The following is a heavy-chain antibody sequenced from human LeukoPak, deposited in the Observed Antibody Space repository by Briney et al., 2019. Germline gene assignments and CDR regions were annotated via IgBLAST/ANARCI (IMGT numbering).Heavy chain of an antibody. J-gene: IGHJ5*02. V-gene: IGHV4-31*03. D-gene: IGHD4-23*01. CDR1: GGSISSGTSY. CDR2: IYYTGTT. CDR3: ARGDGGNSGEYWFDP. Sequence: SQTLSLTCTVSGGSISSGTSYWSWIRQHPGKGLEWIGYIYYTGTTYYNPSLKSRVTISVDTSKNQFSPKLSSVTAADTAVYYCARGDGGNSGEYWFDPWGQGTLVTVSS.